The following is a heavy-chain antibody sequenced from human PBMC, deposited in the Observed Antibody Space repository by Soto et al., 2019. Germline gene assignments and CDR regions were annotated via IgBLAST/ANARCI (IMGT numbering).Heavy chain of an antibody. Sequence: PSETLSLTCTVSGASISSGDYFWSWIRQSPGKGLEWIGYIYDSGSSYYNPSLKSRVTMSVDTSKNQFSLKLRSVTAADTAVYYCAREKGYISGPKNFDYWGQGTLVTVSS. D-gene: IGHD5-12*01. V-gene: IGHV4-30-4*01. CDR1: GASISSGDYF. CDR3: AREKGYISGPKNFDY. J-gene: IGHJ4*02. CDR2: IYDSGSS.